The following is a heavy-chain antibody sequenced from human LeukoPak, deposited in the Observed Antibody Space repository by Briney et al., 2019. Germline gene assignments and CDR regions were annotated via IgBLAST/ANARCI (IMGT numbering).Heavy chain of an antibody. Sequence: GGSLRLSCAASGFTFSSYAMSRVRQAPGKGLEWVSAISRSGGSTYYADSVKGRFTISSDNAKNTLYLQMNSLRAEDTAVYYCAGTDQLLYPYYFDYWGQGTLVTVSS. CDR3: AGTDQLLYPYYFDY. J-gene: IGHJ4*02. CDR1: GFTFSSYA. CDR2: ISRSGGST. V-gene: IGHV3-23*01. D-gene: IGHD2-2*02.